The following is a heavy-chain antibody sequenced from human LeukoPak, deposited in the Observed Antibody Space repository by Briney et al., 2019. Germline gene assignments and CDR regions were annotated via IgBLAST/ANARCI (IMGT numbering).Heavy chain of an antibody. CDR3: ARENYDSSGYYYRFDY. Sequence: SETLSLTRGVSGGSITSTNYWTWVRQHPGKGLEWIGYIYYSGSTYYNPSLKSRVTISVDTSKNQFSLKLSSVTAADTAVYYCARENYDSSGYYYRFDYWGQGTLVTVSS. CDR2: IYYSGST. CDR1: GGSITSTNY. D-gene: IGHD3-22*01. V-gene: IGHV4-31*11. J-gene: IGHJ4*02.